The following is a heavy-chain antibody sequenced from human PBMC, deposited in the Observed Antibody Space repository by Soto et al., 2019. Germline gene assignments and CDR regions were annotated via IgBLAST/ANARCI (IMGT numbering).Heavy chain of an antibody. CDR3: VKGGVRPLS. J-gene: IGHJ5*02. Sequence: EVQLVESGGGSVRPGASLRLSCAGSGFAFTNAWMTWVRQAPGKGLEWVGLIKSNADGGTADYAPPVKGRFAISRDDSKTTLYLQMNSLNIEDTAVYYCVKGGVRPLSWGQGTLVTVSS. CDR2: IKSNADGGTA. V-gene: IGHV3-15*01. CDR1: GFAFTNAW. D-gene: IGHD3-16*01.